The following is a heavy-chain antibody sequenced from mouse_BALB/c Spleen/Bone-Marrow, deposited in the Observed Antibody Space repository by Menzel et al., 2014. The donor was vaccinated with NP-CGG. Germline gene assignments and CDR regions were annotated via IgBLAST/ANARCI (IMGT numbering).Heavy chain of an antibody. CDR2: IWAGRST. V-gene: IGHV2-9*02. J-gene: IGHJ1*01. CDR3: ARDRAYGNWYFDV. CDR1: GFSLTSYG. Sequence: QVHVKQSGPGLVAPSQSLSITCTVSGFSLTSYGVHWVRQPPGKGLEWLGVIWAGRSTNYNSALMSRLSISKDNSKSQVLLKVNSLQTDDTAMYYCARDRAYGNWYFDVWGAGTTVTVSS. D-gene: IGHD2-1*01.